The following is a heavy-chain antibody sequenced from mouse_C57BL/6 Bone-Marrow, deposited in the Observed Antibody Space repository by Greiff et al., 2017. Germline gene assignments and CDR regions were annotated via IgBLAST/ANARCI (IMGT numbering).Heavy chain of an antibody. J-gene: IGHJ3*01. V-gene: IGHV1-15*01. CDR1: GYTFTDYE. CDR3: TRGDYGSSPWFAY. D-gene: IGHD1-1*01. CDR2: IDPETGGT. Sequence: VQLQQSGAELVRPGASVTLSCKASGYTFTDYEMHWVKQTPVHGLEWIGAIDPETGGTAYNQKFKGKAILTADKSSSTAYMELRSLTSEDSAVYYCTRGDYGSSPWFAYWGQGTLVTASA.